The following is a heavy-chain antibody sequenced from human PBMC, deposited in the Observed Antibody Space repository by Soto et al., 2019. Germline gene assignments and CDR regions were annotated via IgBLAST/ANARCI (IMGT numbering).Heavy chain of an antibody. V-gene: IGHV4-4*07. J-gene: IGHJ4*02. CDR1: GGSISSYY. CDR3: ARDGYDSSGYHFDY. Sequence: PSETLSLTCTVSGGSISSYYWIWIRQPAGKGLEWIGRIYTSGSTNYNPSLKSRVTMSVDTSKNQFSLKLSSVTAADTAVYYCARDGYDSSGYHFDYWGQGTLVTVSS. CDR2: IYTSGST. D-gene: IGHD3-22*01.